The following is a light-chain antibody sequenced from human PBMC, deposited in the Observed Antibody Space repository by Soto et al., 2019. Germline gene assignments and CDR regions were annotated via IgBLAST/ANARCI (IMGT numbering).Light chain of an antibody. Sequence: EIVMSQSPASLSVYPGERASLSCRASESISSNLAWYQQKSGQAPRLLIYGASSRASGISARFSGGRSGTEFTLTISSLQPEDSAVYYCQHYSNRPPWTFGQGTKV. CDR2: GAS. CDR1: ESISSN. V-gene: IGKV3-15*01. J-gene: IGKJ1*01. CDR3: QHYSNRPPWT.